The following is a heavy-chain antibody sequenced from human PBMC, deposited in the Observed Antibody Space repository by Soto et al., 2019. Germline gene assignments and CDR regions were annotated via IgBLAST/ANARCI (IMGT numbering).Heavy chain of an antibody. J-gene: IGHJ6*02. CDR1: GGTFSSYA. V-gene: IGHV1-69*12. CDR3: ASGDYDLWIGPRGGMDV. D-gene: IGHD3-3*01. Sequence: QVQLVQSGAEVKKPGSSVKVSCKASGGTFSSYAISWVRQAPGQGLDWLGGIIPIFGTANYAQKLQGRVTITADESTSTAYMELSSLRSEDTAVYSCASGDYDLWIGPRGGMDVWSQGTTFNVSS. CDR2: IIPIFGTA.